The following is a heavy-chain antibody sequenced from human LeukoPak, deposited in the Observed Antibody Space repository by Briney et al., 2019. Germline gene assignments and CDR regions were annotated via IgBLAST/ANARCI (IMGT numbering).Heavy chain of an antibody. CDR2: IRRKTDGETT. V-gene: IGHV3-15*01. D-gene: IGHD2-21*01. CDR3: VTDLVIKGYFDY. Sequence: GGPLRLSCAASGFTFSSYAMNWVRQAPGKGLEWVGRIRRKTDGETTDHAAPVKGRFTISRDDSKSTLYLQMNSLKTEDTAVYYCVTDLVIKGYFDYWGQGALVTVSS. CDR1: GFTFSSYA. J-gene: IGHJ4*02.